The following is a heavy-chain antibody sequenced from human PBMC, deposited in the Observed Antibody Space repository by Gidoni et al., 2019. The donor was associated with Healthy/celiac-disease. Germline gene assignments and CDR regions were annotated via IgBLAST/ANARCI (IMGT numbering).Heavy chain of an antibody. CDR1: GYSISSGYY. J-gene: IGHJ6*02. CDR3: ARSEIAVAGGGHYYYYGMDV. V-gene: IGHV4-38-2*01. D-gene: IGHD6-19*01. CDR2: IYHSGST. Sequence: QVQLQESGPGLVKPSETLSLTCAVSGYSISSGYYWSWIRQPPGKGLEWIGSIYHSGSTYYNPSLKSRVTISVDTSKNQFSLKLSSVTAADTAVYYCARSEIAVAGGGHYYYYGMDVWGQGTTVTVSS.